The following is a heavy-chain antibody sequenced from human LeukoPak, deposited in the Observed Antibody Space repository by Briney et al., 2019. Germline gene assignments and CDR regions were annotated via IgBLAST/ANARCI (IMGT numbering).Heavy chain of an antibody. D-gene: IGHD3-22*01. CDR1: GGSFSGYY. CDR2: INHSGST. Sequence: SETLSLTCAVYGGSFSGYYWSWIRQPPGKGLEWIGEINHSGSTNYNPSLKSRVTISVDTSKNQFSLKLSSVTAADTAVYYCARGNDSSGYWAYYFDYWGQGTLVTVSS. V-gene: IGHV4-34*01. J-gene: IGHJ4*02. CDR3: ARGNDSSGYWAYYFDY.